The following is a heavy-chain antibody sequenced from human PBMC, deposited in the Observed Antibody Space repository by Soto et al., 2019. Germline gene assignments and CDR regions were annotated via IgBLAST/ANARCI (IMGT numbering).Heavy chain of an antibody. CDR1: GYSFTSYW. CDR3: ARKLCSTSCHHYDYYGMDV. J-gene: IGHJ6*02. D-gene: IGHD2-2*01. Sequence: GESLKISCQGSGYSFTSYWIGWVRQMPGKGLEWMGIIYPGDSDTRYSPSFQGQVTISADKSISTAYLQWSSLKASDTAMYYCARKLCSTSCHHYDYYGMDVWGQGTTVTVSS. CDR2: IYPGDSDT. V-gene: IGHV5-51*01.